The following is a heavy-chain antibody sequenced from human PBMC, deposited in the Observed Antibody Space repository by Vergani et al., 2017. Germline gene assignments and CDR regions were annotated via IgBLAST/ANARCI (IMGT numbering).Heavy chain of an antibody. CDR2: IYYSGST. V-gene: IGHV4-39*01. Sequence: QLQLHKSGPGLVKPSETLSLTCTLSGGSISSSSHFWGWLRQTPGKGLEWIGSIYYSGSTYYNPSLKSRVSISVDTSKNQFSLKSSSVTAADSAVYYCARHDSGHYDSSYYGLDVWGQGTTVTVSS. J-gene: IGHJ6*02. CDR1: GGSISSSSHF. CDR3: ARHDSGHYDSSYYGLDV. D-gene: IGHD3-16*01.